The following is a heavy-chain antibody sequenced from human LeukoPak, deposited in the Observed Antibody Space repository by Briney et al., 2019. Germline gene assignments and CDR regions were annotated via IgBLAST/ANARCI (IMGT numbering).Heavy chain of an antibody. CDR2: INHSGST. CDR3: ARRVGVWGSYRFTFDY. J-gene: IGHJ4*02. D-gene: IGHD3-16*02. Sequence: SETLSLTCAVYGGSFSGYYWSWIRQPPGKGLEWIGEINHSGSTNYSPSLKSRVTISVDTSKNQFSLKLSSVTAADTAVYYCARRVGVWGSYRFTFDYWGQGTLVTVSS. V-gene: IGHV4-34*01. CDR1: GGSFSGYY.